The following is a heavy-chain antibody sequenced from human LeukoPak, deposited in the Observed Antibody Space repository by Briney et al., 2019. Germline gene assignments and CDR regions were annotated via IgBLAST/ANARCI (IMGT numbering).Heavy chain of an antibody. V-gene: IGHV3-74*01. J-gene: IGHJ4*02. CDR2: ISVDGNST. CDR3: ARGEPAKTTVTTVRAIDY. CDR1: RFTLSSYW. D-gene: IGHD4-17*01. Sequence: GGSLRLSSAASRFTLSSYWTHWVRPAPGKGLVWVSRISVDGNSTDNADSVKGRFTISRDNAQNTLYLQMNSLRAEDTAVYYWARGEPAKTTVTTVRAIDYWGQGTLVTVSS.